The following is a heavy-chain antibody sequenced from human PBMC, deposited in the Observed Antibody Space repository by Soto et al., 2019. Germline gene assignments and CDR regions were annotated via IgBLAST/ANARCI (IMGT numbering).Heavy chain of an antibody. CDR1: GFAFSSYA. CDR2: ISYDGSNK. V-gene: IGHV3-30-3*01. J-gene: IGHJ4*02. CDR3: ASPLLGYCSGGSCYNFDY. D-gene: IGHD2-15*01. Sequence: GGSLRLSCAASGFAFSSYAMHWVRQAPGKGLEWVAVISYDGSNKYYADSVKGRFTISRDNSKNTLYLQMNSLRAEDTAVYYCASPLLGYCSGGSCYNFDYWGQGTLVTVSS.